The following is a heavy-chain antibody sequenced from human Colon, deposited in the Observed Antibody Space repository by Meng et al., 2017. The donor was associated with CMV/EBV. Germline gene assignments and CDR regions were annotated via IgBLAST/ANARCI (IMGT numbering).Heavy chain of an antibody. D-gene: IGHD3/OR15-3a*01. J-gene: IGHJ4*02. CDR2: TYYSGST. Sequence: SETLSLTCTVSGGSVSSGSYYWSWIRQPPGKGLEWIGYTYYSGSTKFNPSLKSRVTISIDTSKNQFSLKLSSVTAADTAVYYCARDNYDLWSGYFTDWGQGMLVTVSS. V-gene: IGHV4-61*01. CDR1: GGSVSSGSYY. CDR3: ARDNYDLWSGYFTD.